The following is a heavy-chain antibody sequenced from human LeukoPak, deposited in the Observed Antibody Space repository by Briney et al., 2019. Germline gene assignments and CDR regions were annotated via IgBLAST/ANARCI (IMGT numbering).Heavy chain of an antibody. V-gene: IGHV4-34*01. J-gene: IGHJ4*02. CDR1: GGSFSGYY. D-gene: IGHD6-19*01. Sequence: SKTLSLTCAVYGGSFSGYYWSWIRQPPGKGLEWIGEINHSGSTNYNPSLKSRVTISVDTSKNQFSLKLSSVTAADTAVYYCARGANSSGCGYWGQGTLVTVSS. CDR3: ARGANSSGCGY. CDR2: INHSGST.